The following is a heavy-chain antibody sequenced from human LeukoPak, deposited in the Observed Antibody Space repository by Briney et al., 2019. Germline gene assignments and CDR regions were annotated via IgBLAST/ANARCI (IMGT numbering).Heavy chain of an antibody. V-gene: IGHV3-30*04. D-gene: IGHD5-18*01. J-gene: IGHJ4*02. Sequence: GRSLRLSCAASGFTFSSYAMHWVRQAPGKGLEWVAVISYDGSNKYYADSVKGRFTISRDNSKNTLYLQMNSLRAEDTAVYYCARDLRGVDTAMVDGDYFDYWGQGTLVTVSS. CDR3: ARDLRGVDTAMVDGDYFDY. CDR1: GFTFSSYA. CDR2: ISYDGSNK.